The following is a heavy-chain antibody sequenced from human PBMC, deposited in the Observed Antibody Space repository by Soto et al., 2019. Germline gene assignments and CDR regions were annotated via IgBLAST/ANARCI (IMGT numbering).Heavy chain of an antibody. CDR3: ARRGSGSYSDY. J-gene: IGHJ4*02. CDR2: IYYSGST. CDR1: GGSIGSYY. D-gene: IGHD3-10*01. V-gene: IGHV4-59*08. Sequence: PSETLSLTCTVSGGSIGSYYWNWIRQPPGKGLEWIGYIYYSGSTNYNPSLKSRVTISVDTSKNQFSLKLSSVTAADTAVYYCARRGSGSYSDYWGQGTLVTVSS.